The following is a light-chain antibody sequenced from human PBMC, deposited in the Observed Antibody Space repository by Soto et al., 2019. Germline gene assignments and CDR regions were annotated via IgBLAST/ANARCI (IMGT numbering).Light chain of an antibody. CDR2: EVV. CDR3: KSYTSSSTYV. CDR1: KNDIGLYDF. J-gene: IGLJ1*01. Sequence: QSVLTQPPSASGSPGQSVTISCTGTKNDIGLYDFVSWYQHHPGKAPRLIIYEVVQRPSGVPDRFSGSKSGNTASLTVSGLQAADEADYFCKSYTSSSTYVFGTGTKVTVL. V-gene: IGLV2-8*01.